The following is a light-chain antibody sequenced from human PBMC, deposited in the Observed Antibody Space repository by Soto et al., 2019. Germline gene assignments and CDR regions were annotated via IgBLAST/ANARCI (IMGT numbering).Light chain of an antibody. J-gene: IGLJ1*01. Sequence: QSVLTQPASVSGSPGQSITISCTGSSSDVGGYNYVSWYQQHPGKAPKLMIYEVSNRPSGISNRFSGSKSGNTASLTLSGLQAEDEADYYCVSFAGGTYVFGTGTKVTVL. CDR3: VSFAGGTYV. CDR2: EVS. CDR1: SSDVGGYNY. V-gene: IGLV2-14*01.